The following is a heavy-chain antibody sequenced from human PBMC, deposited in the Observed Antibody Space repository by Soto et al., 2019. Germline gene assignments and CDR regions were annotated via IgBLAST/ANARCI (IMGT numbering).Heavy chain of an antibody. D-gene: IGHD3-22*01. J-gene: IGHJ3*02. V-gene: IGHV4-4*02. CDR1: GGSISSSNW. CDR2: IYHSGST. Sequence: PSETLSLTCAVSGGSISSSNWWSWVRQPPGKGLEWIGEIYHSGSTNYNPSLKSRVTISVDKSKNQFSLKLSSVTAADTAVYYCARGGDYYDSSGRGMGAFDIWGQGTMVTVSS. CDR3: ARGGDYYDSSGRGMGAFDI.